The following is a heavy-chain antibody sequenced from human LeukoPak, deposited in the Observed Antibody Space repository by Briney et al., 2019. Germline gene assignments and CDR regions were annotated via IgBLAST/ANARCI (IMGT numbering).Heavy chain of an antibody. CDR1: GFTFGIYG. Sequence: GGSLRLSCAASGFTFGIYGMNWVRQAPGKGLEWVSGISGGGGSTYYADSVKGRFTISRDNSKNTLYLQMNSLRAEDTAVYYCAKERRVAAAGPNFDYWGQGTLVTVSP. CDR2: ISGGGGST. V-gene: IGHV3-23*01. CDR3: AKERRVAAAGPNFDY. J-gene: IGHJ4*02. D-gene: IGHD6-13*01.